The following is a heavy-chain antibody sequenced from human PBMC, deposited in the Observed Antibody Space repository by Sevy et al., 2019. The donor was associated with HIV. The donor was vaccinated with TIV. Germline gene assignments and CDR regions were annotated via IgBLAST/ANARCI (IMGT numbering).Heavy chain of an antibody. V-gene: IGHV3-48*02. CDR3: ARDSKIVVVPAAVDY. CDR1: GFTFSSYS. D-gene: IGHD2-2*01. J-gene: IGHJ4*02. CDR2: ISSSSSTI. Sequence: GESLKISCAASGFTFSSYSMNWVRQAPGKGLEWVSYISSSSSTIYYADSVKGRFTISRDNAKNSLYLQMNSLRDEDTDVYYCARDSKIVVVPAAVDYWGQGTLVTVSS.